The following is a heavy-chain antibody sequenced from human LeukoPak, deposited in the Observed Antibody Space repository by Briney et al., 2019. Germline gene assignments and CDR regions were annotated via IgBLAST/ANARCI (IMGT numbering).Heavy chain of an antibody. CDR1: GFTVSSNY. Sequence: GGSLRLSCAASGFTVSSNYMSWVRQAPGKGLEWVSAIYSGGSTYYADSVKGRFTISRDNSKNTLYLQMNSLRAEDTAVYYCASSQGNYSLAHLTIWGQGTMVTVSS. D-gene: IGHD1-7*01. V-gene: IGHV3-66*02. CDR3: ASSQGNYSLAHLTI. J-gene: IGHJ3*02. CDR2: IYSGGST.